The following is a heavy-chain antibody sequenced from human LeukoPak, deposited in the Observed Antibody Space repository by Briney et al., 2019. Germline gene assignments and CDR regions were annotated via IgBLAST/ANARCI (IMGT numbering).Heavy chain of an antibody. Sequence: GASVKVSCKASGGTFSSYAISWVRQAPGQGLEWMGRIIPILGIANYAQKFQGRVTITADESTSTAYMELSSLRSEDTAVYYCARAAPYDSSGYYEPWGQGTLVTVSS. D-gene: IGHD3-22*01. V-gene: IGHV1-69*04. CDR2: IIPILGIA. J-gene: IGHJ5*02. CDR3: ARAAPYDSSGYYEP. CDR1: GGTFSSYA.